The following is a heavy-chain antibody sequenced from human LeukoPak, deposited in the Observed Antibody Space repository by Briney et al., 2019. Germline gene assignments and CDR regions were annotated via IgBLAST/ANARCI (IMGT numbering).Heavy chain of an antibody. Sequence: GGSLRLSCAASGFTVSSNYMGWVRQAPGKGLEYVSVIYSGGNTYYAGSVKGRFTISRDNSKNTVYLQMNSLRAEDTAVFYCARLVAKTGRLYFDYWGQGNLATVSS. CDR2: IYSGGNT. CDR1: GFTVSSNY. J-gene: IGHJ4*02. V-gene: IGHV3-53*01. D-gene: IGHD1-1*01. CDR3: ARLVAKTGRLYFDY.